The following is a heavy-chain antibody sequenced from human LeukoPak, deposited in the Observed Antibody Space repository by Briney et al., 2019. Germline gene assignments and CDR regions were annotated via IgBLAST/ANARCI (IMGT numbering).Heavy chain of an antibody. CDR1: GGSMSDNF. D-gene: IGHD3-10*01. J-gene: IGHJ4*02. CDR3: ARCSYYGAGNSPYDL. Sequence: KPSETLSLTCTLSGGSMSDNFWNWIRQPAGKGLEWVGRIYPAGFTSYNPSLKSRLTTSIDTSKNQFSLRLRSVSAADTAVYYCARCSYYGAGNSPYDLWGQGTLVTVSS. V-gene: IGHV4-4*07. CDR2: IYPAGFT.